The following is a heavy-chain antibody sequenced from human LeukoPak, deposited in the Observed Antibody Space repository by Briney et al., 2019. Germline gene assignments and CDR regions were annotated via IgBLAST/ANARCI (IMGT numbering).Heavy chain of an antibody. V-gene: IGHV4-59*01. CDR1: GGSITSYC. Sequence: SETLSLTCNVFGGSITSYCWSWIRQPPGKGKEWIGHIHYTGSTTYNSSLQSRVTISVDTSSNHFSLEMRSVTAADTAVYYCARGQVEGQVEEPTVTGAFDIWGQGTLVTVSA. CDR2: IHYTGST. D-gene: IGHD5-24*01. J-gene: IGHJ3*02. CDR3: ARGQVEGQVEEPTVTGAFDI.